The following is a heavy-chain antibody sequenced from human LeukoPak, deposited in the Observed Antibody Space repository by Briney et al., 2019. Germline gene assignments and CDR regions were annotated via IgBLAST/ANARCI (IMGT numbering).Heavy chain of an antibody. J-gene: IGHJ4*03. Sequence: ASVKVSCKASGYTLSNYDINWIRQATGQGLDWMGWVGPKTGDTGYTQKFRGRVTMTWNTSINTAYMELSGLRSGDTAVYYCARGRPHADWGQGTPVTVSS. CDR1: GYTLSNYD. D-gene: IGHD2-2*01. CDR2: VGPKTGDT. V-gene: IGHV1-8*01. CDR3: ARGRPHAD.